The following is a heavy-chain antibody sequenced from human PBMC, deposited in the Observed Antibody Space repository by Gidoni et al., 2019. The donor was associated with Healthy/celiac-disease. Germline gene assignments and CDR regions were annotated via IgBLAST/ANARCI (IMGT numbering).Heavy chain of an antibody. CDR1: GFTFDDYA. V-gene: IGHV3-9*01. J-gene: IGHJ6*02. CDR2: ISGNSGSI. D-gene: IGHD2-2*01. Sequence: EVQLVASGGGLVQPGRSLRLSCAASGFTFDDYAMHWVRQAPGKGLEWVSGISGNSGSIGYADYVKGRFTISRDNAKNSLYLQMNSLRAEDTALYYCAKDRAYHVPYYYGMDVWGQGTTVTVSS. CDR3: AKDRAYHVPYYYGMDV.